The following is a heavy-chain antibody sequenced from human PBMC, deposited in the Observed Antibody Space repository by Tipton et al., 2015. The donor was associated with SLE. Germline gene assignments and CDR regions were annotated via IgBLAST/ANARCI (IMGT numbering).Heavy chain of an antibody. J-gene: IGHJ2*01. CDR1: GGSISFNY. D-gene: IGHD4-17*01. Sequence: TLSLTCTVSGGSISFNYWSWFRQSAGRGLEWIGRIFSSGDRDDKPSLRSRVTMSIDASQNRVSLRLKSVSAADTAVYYCARGSDGEYVRYFDVWGPGTLVTVSS. CDR2: IFSSGDR. CDR3: ARGSDGEYVRYFDV. V-gene: IGHV4-4*07.